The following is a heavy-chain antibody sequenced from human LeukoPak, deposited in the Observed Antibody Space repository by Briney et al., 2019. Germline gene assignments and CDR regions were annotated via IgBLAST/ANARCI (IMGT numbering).Heavy chain of an antibody. D-gene: IGHD4-17*01. CDR2: IIPIFGTA. V-gene: IGHV1-69*13. Sequence: SVKVSCKASGYTFTSYGISWVRQAPGQGLEWMGGIIPIFGTANYAQKFQGRVTITADESTSTAYMELSSLRSEDTAVYYCARVSYGDYDEVVFFDYWGQGTLVTVSS. CDR3: ARVSYGDYDEVVFFDY. J-gene: IGHJ4*02. CDR1: GYTFTSYG.